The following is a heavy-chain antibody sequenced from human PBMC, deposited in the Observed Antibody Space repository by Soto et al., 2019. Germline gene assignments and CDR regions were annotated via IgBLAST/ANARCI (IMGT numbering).Heavy chain of an antibody. CDR1: GGSISSGDYY. V-gene: IGHV4-30-4*01. CDR3: ARDTDTAMVYYFDY. D-gene: IGHD5-18*01. J-gene: IGHJ4*02. Sequence: TLSLTCTVSGGSISSGDYYWSWIRQPPGKGLEWIGYIYYSGSTYYNPSLKSRVTISVDTSKNQFSLQLNSVTPEDTAVYYCARDTDTAMVYYFDYWGQGTLVTVSS. CDR2: IYYSGST.